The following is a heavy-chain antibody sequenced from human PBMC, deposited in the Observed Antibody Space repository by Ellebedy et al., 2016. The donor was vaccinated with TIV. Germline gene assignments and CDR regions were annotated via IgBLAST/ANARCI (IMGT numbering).Heavy chain of an antibody. Sequence: MPSETLSLTCTVSGGSISSYYWSWIRQAPGKGLEWIGYIHYTGDTNYNPSLKSRVTMSVDTSKNQFSLNLSSVTPADTAVYYCASGGASSKYLRHWGQGTLVTVSS. CDR3: ASGGASSKYLRH. J-gene: IGHJ1*01. V-gene: IGHV4-59*01. D-gene: IGHD2-2*01. CDR1: GGSISSYY. CDR2: IHYTGDT.